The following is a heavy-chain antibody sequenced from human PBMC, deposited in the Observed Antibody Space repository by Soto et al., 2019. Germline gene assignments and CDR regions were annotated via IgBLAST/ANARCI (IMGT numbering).Heavy chain of an antibody. CDR2: INHSGST. V-gene: IGHV4-34*01. CDR3: ARGAAAAHLAV. D-gene: IGHD6-13*01. Sequence: PSETLSLTCAVYGGSFSGYYWSWIRQPPGKGLEWIGEINHSGSTNXNPSLRSRVTISVDTYKNRFSLKLSSVPAADTAVYSWARGAAAAHLAVGGKGTTVTVSS. CDR1: GGSFSGYY. J-gene: IGHJ6*04.